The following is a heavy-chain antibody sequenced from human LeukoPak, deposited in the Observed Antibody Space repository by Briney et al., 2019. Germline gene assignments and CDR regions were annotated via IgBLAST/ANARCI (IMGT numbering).Heavy chain of an antibody. Sequence: PGGSLRLSCAASGFTFSSYWMSWVRQAPGNGLEWVANIKRNGSEKYYVDSVKGRFTISRDNAKNSLYLQMNSLRAEDTAVYYCARAQSGSYYWYYYYYMDVWGKGTTVTVSS. CDR1: GFTFSSYW. CDR2: IKRNGSEK. V-gene: IGHV3-7*01. D-gene: IGHD1-26*01. CDR3: ARAQSGSYYWYYYYYMDV. J-gene: IGHJ6*03.